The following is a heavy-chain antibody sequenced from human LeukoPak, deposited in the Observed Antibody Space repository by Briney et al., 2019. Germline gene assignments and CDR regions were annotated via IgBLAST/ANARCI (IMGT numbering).Heavy chain of an antibody. CDR1: GFTFSNYG. CDR2: ISRSSSSI. D-gene: IGHD6-13*01. CDR3: AKEGRSTTPGY. J-gene: IGHJ4*02. V-gene: IGHV3-21*01. Sequence: GGSLRLSCAASGFTFSNYGLSWVRQAPGKGLEWVSSISRSSSSIYYTDSVRGRFTISRDNTKNSLYLQMNSLRAEDTAVYFCAKEGRSTTPGYWGQGTLVTVSS.